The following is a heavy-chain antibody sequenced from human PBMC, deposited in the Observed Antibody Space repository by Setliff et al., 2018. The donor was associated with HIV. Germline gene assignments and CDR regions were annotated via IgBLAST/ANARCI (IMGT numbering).Heavy chain of an antibody. CDR3: TRRGADSYYPRPLDV. J-gene: IGHJ6*04. CDR1: GGSVSTGNYY. V-gene: IGHV4-61*01. CDR2: IFYSGNT. Sequence: PSETLSLTCTVSGGSVSTGNYYWNWIRLPPGKGLEWIGYIFYSGNTNYNPSLKSRVTISVDTSKNQFSLRLNSVTAADTAIDYCTRRGADSYYPRPLDVWGKGTTVTVSS. D-gene: IGHD3-10*01.